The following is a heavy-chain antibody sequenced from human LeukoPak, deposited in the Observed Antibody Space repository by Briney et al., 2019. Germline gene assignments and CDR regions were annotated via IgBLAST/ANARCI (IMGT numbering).Heavy chain of an antibody. V-gene: IGHV3-23*01. CDR3: ARDTMLGMGNP. Sequence: PGGSLRLSCAASGFTFSSYAMNWVRQAPGKGLEWVSTISTTGANTYHADSVKGRFTISRDNSKNTLYLQMNSLRAEDTAVYYCARDTMLGMGNPWGQGTLVTVSS. CDR1: GFTFSSYA. D-gene: IGHD3-10*02. CDR2: ISTTGANT. J-gene: IGHJ5*02.